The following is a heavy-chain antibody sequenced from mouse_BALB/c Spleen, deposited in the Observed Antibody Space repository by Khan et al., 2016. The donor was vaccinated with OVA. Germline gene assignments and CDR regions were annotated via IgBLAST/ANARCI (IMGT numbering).Heavy chain of an antibody. V-gene: IGHV1-7*01. CDR3: SRVGSYYGTTFVY. D-gene: IGHD1-1*01. CDR2: INPSTGYT. Sequence: QVQLKESGAELAKPGASVKMSCKASGYTFANYWMHWVKQRPGQGLDWIGYINPSTGYTYYNQKFKDKATLTADKSSSTAYMQLSSLTSEDSAVYACSRVGSYYGTTFVYWGQGTTLTVSS. CDR1: GYTFANYW. J-gene: IGHJ2*01.